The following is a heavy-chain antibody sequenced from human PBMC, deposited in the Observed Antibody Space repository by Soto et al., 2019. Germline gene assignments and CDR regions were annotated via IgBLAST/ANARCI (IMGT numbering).Heavy chain of an antibody. CDR3: AGMVAGLDPFDY. CDR2: IYYSGST. J-gene: IGHJ4*02. CDR1: GGSISSYY. V-gene: IGHV4-59*01. Sequence: SETLSLTCTVSGGSISSYYWSWIRQPPGKGLEWIGYIYYSGSTNYNPSLKSRVTISVDTSKNQFSLKLSSVTAADTAVYYCAGMVAGLDPFDYWGQGTLVTVSS. D-gene: IGHD6-19*01.